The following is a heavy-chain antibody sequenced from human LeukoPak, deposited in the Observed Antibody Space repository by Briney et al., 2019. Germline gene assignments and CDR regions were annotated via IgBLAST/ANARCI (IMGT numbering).Heavy chain of an antibody. CDR3: ARNRGYGDYVEF. CDR1: GFTFRRYS. J-gene: IGHJ4*02. Sequence: PGGSLRLSCVTSGFTFRRYSMNWVRQAPGKGLEWVSSISSSSGHIYYADSIKGRFTISRDNAKNSLYLQMDSLRAEDTAVYYCARNRGYGDYVEFWGQGTLVTVSS. D-gene: IGHD5-12*01. CDR2: ISSSSGHI. V-gene: IGHV3-21*01.